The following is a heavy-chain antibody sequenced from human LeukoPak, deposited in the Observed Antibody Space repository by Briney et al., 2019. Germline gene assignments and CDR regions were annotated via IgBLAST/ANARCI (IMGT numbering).Heavy chain of an antibody. V-gene: IGHV3-7*05. CDR2: IKQDGSGK. J-gene: IGHJ4*02. D-gene: IGHD3-10*01. CDR3: AKVIWFGELFFDY. Sequence: PGGSLRLSCAASGFTFSSYWMTWVRRAPGKGLEWVANIKQDGSGKYYVDSVKGRFTISRDNAKNSLFLQMNSLRAEDTAVYYCAKVIWFGELFFDYWGQGTLVTVSS. CDR1: GFTFSSYW.